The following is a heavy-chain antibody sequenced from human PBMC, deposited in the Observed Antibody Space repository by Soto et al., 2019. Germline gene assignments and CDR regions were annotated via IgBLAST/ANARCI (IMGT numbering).Heavy chain of an antibody. CDR3: ARGGRVWAAAGTLGP. CDR1: GFTFSDYS. CDR2: ISSSSTYI. Sequence: GGSLRLSCAASGFTFSDYSMNWARQAPGKGLEWVASISSSSTYIYSADSVKGRFTVSRDNAKNSLYLQMNSLRAEDTAVYYCARGGRVWAAAGTLGPWGQGTLVTVSS. D-gene: IGHD6-13*01. V-gene: IGHV3-21*01. J-gene: IGHJ5*02.